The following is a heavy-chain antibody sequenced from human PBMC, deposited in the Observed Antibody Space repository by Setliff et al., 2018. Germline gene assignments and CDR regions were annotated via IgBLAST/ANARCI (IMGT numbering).Heavy chain of an antibody. CDR3: ARRHCSGGSCYSLNYFDY. J-gene: IGHJ4*02. V-gene: IGHV4-4*02. CDR1: GGSISDNNW. Sequence: ETLSLTCAVSGGSISDNNWWSWVRQPPGKGLEWIGEIYHSGSANYNPSLKSRVTTSVDKSKKQSSLKLSSVTAADTAVYYCARRHCSGGSCYSLNYFDYWGQGTLVTVSS. CDR2: IYHSGSA. D-gene: IGHD2-15*01.